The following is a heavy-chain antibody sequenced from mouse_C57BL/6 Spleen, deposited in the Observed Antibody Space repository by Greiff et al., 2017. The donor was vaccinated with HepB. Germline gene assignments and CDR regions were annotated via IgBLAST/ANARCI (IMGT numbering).Heavy chain of an antibody. V-gene: IGHV1-80*01. CDR1: GYAFSSYW. CDR3: EGSNYEGYFDV. J-gene: IGHJ1*03. D-gene: IGHD2-5*01. Sequence: VQLQQSGAELVKPGASVKISCKASGYAFSSYWMNWVKQRPGKGLEWIGQIYPGDGDTNYNGKFKGKATLTADKSSSTAYMQLSSLTSEDSAVYFCEGSNYEGYFDVWGTGTTVTVSS. CDR2: IYPGDGDT.